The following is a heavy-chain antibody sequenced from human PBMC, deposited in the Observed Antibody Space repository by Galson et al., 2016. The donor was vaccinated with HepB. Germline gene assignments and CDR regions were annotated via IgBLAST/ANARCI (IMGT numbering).Heavy chain of an antibody. CDR2: IKTDGGIT. V-gene: IGHV3-74*01. CDR3: ARGRRGAISDFFDS. D-gene: IGHD3-10*01. Sequence: SLRLSCAASGFTFSNYWMYWVRQAPGKGLVWVSRIKTDGGITGYADSVKGRFTISRANGKKTMYLQMNSLRAEDTALYHCARGRRGAISDFFDSWGQGTLVTVSS. CDR1: GFTFSNYW. J-gene: IGHJ4*02.